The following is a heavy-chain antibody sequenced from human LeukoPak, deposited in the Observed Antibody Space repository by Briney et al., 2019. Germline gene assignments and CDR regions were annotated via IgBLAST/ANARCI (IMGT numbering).Heavy chain of an antibody. Sequence: GGSLRLSCGASAFTFSKMHWVRQAPGKGLEWVSYISSGGSTIHYADSVKGRFTISRDNAKNSLYLQMNGLRAEDTAVYFCARTSGTGWSHWGQGTLVTVSS. V-gene: IGHV3-48*03. CDR3: ARTSGTGWSH. CDR1: AFTFSK. J-gene: IGHJ4*02. D-gene: IGHD6-19*01. CDR2: ISSGGSTI.